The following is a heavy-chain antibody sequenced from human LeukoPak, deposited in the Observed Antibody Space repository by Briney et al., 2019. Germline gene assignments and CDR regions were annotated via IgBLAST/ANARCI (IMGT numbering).Heavy chain of an antibody. J-gene: IGHJ5*02. V-gene: IGHV1-69*13. D-gene: IGHD2-15*01. CDR3: ASEECSGGSCYP. Sequence: SVKVSCKASGGTFSSYAISWVRQAPGQGLEWMGGIIPIFGTANYAQKFQGRVTITADESTSTAYMELSSLRSEDTAVYYCASEECSGGSCYPWGQGTLVTVSS. CDR1: GGTFSSYA. CDR2: IIPIFGTA.